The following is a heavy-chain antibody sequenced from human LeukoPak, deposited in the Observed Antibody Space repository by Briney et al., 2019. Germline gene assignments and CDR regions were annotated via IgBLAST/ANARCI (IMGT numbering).Heavy chain of an antibody. D-gene: IGHD3-3*01. V-gene: IGHV3-7*01. CDR2: IKQDGSEK. Sequence: GGSLRLSCAASGFTFSSYWMSWVRQAPGKGLEWVANIKQDGSEKYYVDSVKGRFTISRDNAKNSLYLQMNSLRAEDTAVYYCARGSRYDFWSGYGAFDIWGQGTMVTVSS. J-gene: IGHJ3*02. CDR3: ARGSRYDFWSGYGAFDI. CDR1: GFTFSSYW.